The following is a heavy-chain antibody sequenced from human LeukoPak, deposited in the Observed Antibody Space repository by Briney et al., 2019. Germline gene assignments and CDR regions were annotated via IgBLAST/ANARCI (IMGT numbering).Heavy chain of an antibody. CDR1: GGTFSSYA. CDR3: ARGLVRDCSGGSCYTRDY. CDR2: IIPIFGTA. D-gene: IGHD2-15*01. Sequence: SVTVSFTASGGTFSSYAISWVRQAPGQGLEWMGGIIPIFGTANYAQKFQGRVTITADESTSTAYMELSSLRSEDTAVYYCARGLVRDCSGGSCYTRDYWGQGTLVTVSS. J-gene: IGHJ4*02. V-gene: IGHV1-69*13.